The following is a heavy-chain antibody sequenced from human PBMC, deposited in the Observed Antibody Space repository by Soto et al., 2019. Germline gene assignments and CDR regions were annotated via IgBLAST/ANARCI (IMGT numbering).Heavy chain of an antibody. J-gene: IGHJ5*02. CDR1: GFIFSTYA. Sequence: GGSLRLSCAASGFIFSTYAMNWVRQAPGKGLEWVSAISSSGGTTFYAESVRGRFTISRDNSINTVYLELNNLSAEDTAVYHCAKNQGVELVPLATVDWFDPWGQGSVVTVSS. CDR3: AKNQGVELVPLATVDWFDP. D-gene: IGHD1-26*01. CDR2: ISSSGGTT. V-gene: IGHV3-23*01.